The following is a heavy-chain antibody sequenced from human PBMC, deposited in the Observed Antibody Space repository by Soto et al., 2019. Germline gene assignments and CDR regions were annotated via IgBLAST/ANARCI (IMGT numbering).Heavy chain of an antibody. CDR1: GFTFSSYG. V-gene: IGHV3-30*18. CDR2: ISYDGSNK. J-gene: IGHJ6*02. D-gene: IGHD6-19*01. CDR3: AKVSGVAGTYYYYGMDV. Sequence: GGSLRLSCAASGFTFSSYGMHWVRQAPGKGLEWVAVISYDGSNKYYVDSVKGRFTISRDNSKNTLYLQMNSLRAEDTAVYYCAKVSGVAGTYYYYGMDVWGQGTTVTVSS.